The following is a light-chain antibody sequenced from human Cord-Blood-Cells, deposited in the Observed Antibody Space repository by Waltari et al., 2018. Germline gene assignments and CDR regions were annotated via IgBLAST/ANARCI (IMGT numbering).Light chain of an antibody. CDR2: DAS. J-gene: IGKJ4*01. CDR3: QQRSNWPLT. CDR1: MSVSSY. Sequence: EIVLTQYPATLSLSPGARATLSCRASMSVSSYLAWYQQNPGQAPRLLIYDASNRATGIPARFSGSVCGTDFTVTISCLEPEDFVVYYCQQRSNWPLTFGGGTKVEIK. V-gene: IGKV3-11*01.